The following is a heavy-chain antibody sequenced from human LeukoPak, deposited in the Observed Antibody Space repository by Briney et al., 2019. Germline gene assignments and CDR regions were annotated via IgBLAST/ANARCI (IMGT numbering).Heavy chain of an antibody. CDR2: IIPIFGTA. CDR1: GGTFSSYA. J-gene: IGHJ6*03. Sequence: ASAKVSCKASGGTFSSYAISWVRQAPGQGLEWMGGIIPIFGTANYAQKFQGRVTITTDESTSTAYMELSSLRSEDTAVYYCARADYGGPRYYMDVWGKGTTVTVSS. CDR3: ARADYGGPRYYMDV. V-gene: IGHV1-69*05. D-gene: IGHD4-23*01.